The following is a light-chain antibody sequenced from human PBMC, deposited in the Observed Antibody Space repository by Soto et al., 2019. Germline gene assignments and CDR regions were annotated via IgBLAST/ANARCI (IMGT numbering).Light chain of an antibody. Sequence: EIVLTQSPGTLSLSPGXXXXLXXXASQXVXSSYLAWYQQKPGQAPRQLIYGASSRATGIPDRFSGSGSGTDFTLTITRXXXXXXXXXXXXHYRTSFGGGTRVEIK. CDR3: XHYRTS. V-gene: IGKV3-20*01. J-gene: IGKJ4*01. CDR2: GAS. CDR1: QXVXSSY.